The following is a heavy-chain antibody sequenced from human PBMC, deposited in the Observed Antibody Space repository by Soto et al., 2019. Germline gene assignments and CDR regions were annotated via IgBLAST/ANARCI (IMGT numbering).Heavy chain of an antibody. J-gene: IGHJ4*02. V-gene: IGHV4-59*08. Sequence: SETLSLTCTVSGGSISSYYWSWIRQPPGKGLEWIGYIYYSGSTNYNPSLKSRVTISVDTSKNQFSLKLSSVTAADTAVYYCARGSRRFLEWLELDYWGQGTLVTVSS. CDR3: ARGSRRFLEWLELDY. CDR1: GGSISSYY. D-gene: IGHD3-3*01. CDR2: IYYSGST.